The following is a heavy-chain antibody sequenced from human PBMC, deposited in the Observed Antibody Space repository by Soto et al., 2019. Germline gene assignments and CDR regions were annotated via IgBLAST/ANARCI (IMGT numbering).Heavy chain of an antibody. Sequence: QVTVTESGPVVVTPTETLTLTCTISGFSLINGSLGVCWIRQSPRNAPEWLAHIFANDAKSYRTSLKHRLTISKDTSRIQVVLTITHTDPVDSATYYCARVRDNYDTTHFHWLKDFDFWGQGTLVSVSS. CDR3: ARVRDNYDTTHFHWLKDFDF. J-gene: IGHJ4*02. V-gene: IGHV2-26*03. CDR2: IFANDAK. D-gene: IGHD3-9*01. CDR1: GFSLINGSLG.